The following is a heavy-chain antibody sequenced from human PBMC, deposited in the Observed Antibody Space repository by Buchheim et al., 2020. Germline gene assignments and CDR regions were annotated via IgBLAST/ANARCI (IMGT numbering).Heavy chain of an antibody. CDR2: MNVDGSER. CDR3: VKSPFDY. CDR1: GFTFTDVW. V-gene: IGHV3-7*01. J-gene: IGHJ4*02. Sequence: VQLVESGGGLVQPGGSLRLSCAASGFTFTDVWMTWVRQAPGKGLEWVANMNVDGSERHYLDSVKGRFPLSRDHAKDSEYLQMTSRRADDTAVYYCVKSPFDYWGQGIL.